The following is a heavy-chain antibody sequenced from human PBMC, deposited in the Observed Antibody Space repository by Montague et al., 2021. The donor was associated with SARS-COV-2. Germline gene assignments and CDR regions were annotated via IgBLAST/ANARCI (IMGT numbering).Heavy chain of an antibody. CDR3: VYRDYYYYYGMDV. D-gene: IGHD5-12*01. CDR2: IYHSGST. Sequence: ETLSLTCAVSGGSISSSNWWSWVRQPPGKGLEWIGEIYHSGSTNYNPSLKSRVTISVDKSKNQFSLKLSSVTAADTAVYYCVYRDYYYYYGMDVWGQGTTVTVSS. J-gene: IGHJ6*02. CDR1: GGSISSSNW. V-gene: IGHV4-4*02.